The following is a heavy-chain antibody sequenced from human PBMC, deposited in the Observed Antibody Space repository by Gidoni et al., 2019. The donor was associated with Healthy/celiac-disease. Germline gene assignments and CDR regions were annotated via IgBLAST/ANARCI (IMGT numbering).Heavy chain of an antibody. D-gene: IGHD3-16*01. CDR1: GGSVSSGSYY. CDR3: ARGRGGDYYFDY. V-gene: IGHV4-61*01. J-gene: IGHJ4*02. Sequence: QVQLQESGPGLVKPSETLSLTCTVSGGSVSSGSYYWSWIRQPPGKGLEWIGYIYYSGSTNYNPSLKSRVPISVDTSKNQFSLKLSSVTAADTAVYYCARGRGGDYYFDYWGQGTLVTVSS. CDR2: IYYSGST.